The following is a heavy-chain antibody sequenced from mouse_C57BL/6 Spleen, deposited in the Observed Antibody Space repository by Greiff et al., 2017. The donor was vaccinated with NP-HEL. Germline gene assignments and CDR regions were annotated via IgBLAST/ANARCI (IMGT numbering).Heavy chain of an antibody. D-gene: IGHD4-1*01. CDR3: ARKGSGTRYAMDY. Sequence: QVQLKQPGAELVMPGASVKLSCKASGYTFTSYWMHWVKQRPGQGLEWIGEIDPSDSYTNYNQKFKGKSTLTVDKSSSTAYMQLSSLTSEDSAVYYCARKGSGTRYAMDYWGQGTSVTVSS. CDR1: GYTFTSYW. V-gene: IGHV1-69*01. J-gene: IGHJ4*01. CDR2: IDPSDSYT.